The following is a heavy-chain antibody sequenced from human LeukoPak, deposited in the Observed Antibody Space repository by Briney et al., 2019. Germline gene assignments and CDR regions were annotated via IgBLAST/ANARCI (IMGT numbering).Heavy chain of an antibody. CDR3: ARSSGWSFFDC. CDR2: INYSGNT. CDR1: GGSISSYY. J-gene: IGHJ4*02. Sequence: NPSETLSLTCPVSGGSISSYYWSWIRQTPGKGLQWIGCINYSGNTDYSPSLKTRLTISVDTSKNQCSLRLRSVTAADTAVYYCARSSGWSFFDCWGQGSLVTVSS. V-gene: IGHV4-59*01. D-gene: IGHD6-19*01.